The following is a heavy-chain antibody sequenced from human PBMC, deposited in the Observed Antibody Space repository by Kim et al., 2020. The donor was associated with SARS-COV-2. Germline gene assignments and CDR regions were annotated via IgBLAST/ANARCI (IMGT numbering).Heavy chain of an antibody. V-gene: IGHV1-24*01. CDR2: FDPEDGET. J-gene: IGHJ5*02. CDR3: ATNGNVLWFGEERSNWFDP. D-gene: IGHD3-10*01. CDR1: GYTLTELS. Sequence: ASVKVSCKVSGYTLTELSMHWVRQAPGKGLEWMGGFDPEDGETIYAQKFQGRVTMTEDTSTDTAYMELSSLRSEDTAVYYCATNGNVLWFGEERSNWFDPWGQGTLVTVSS.